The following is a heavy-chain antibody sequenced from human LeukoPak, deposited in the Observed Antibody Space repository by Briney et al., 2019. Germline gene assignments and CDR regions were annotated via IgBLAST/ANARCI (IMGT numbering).Heavy chain of an antibody. CDR1: GYTFIGSG. V-gene: IGHV1-3*04. D-gene: IGHD6-13*01. CDR3: ARVGYSSTWYTVDY. Sequence: ASVKVTCKTSGYTFIGSGITWVRQAPGQRLEWMGWINTGNGDTKYSQKFQGRVTITRDTSASTVYMELSSLRSEDTAVYYCARVGYSSTWYTVDYWGQGTLVTVSS. J-gene: IGHJ4*02. CDR2: INTGNGDT.